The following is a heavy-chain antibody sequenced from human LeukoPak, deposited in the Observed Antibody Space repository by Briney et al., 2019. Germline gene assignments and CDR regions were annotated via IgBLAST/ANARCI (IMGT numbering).Heavy chain of an antibody. CDR3: ARGAEYYDFWSGSTLYYFDY. Sequence: GGSLRLSCAASGFTFSSYAMHWVRQAPGKGLEYVSAISSNGGSTYYANSVKGRFTISRDNSKNTLYLQMNSLRAEDTAVYYCARGAEYYDFWSGSTLYYFDYWGQGTLVTVSS. CDR2: ISSNGGST. J-gene: IGHJ4*02. CDR1: GFTFSSYA. D-gene: IGHD3-3*01. V-gene: IGHV3-64*01.